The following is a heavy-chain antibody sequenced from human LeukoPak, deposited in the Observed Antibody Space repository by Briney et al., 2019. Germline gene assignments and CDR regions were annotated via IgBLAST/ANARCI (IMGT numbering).Heavy chain of an antibody. D-gene: IGHD4-11*01. CDR1: GFTFGDYA. CDR2: ISSSGSTI. V-gene: IGHV3-11*01. J-gene: IGHJ4*02. Sequence: GGSLRLSCTASGFTFGDYAMSWVRQAPGKWLEWVSYISSSGSTIYYADSVKGRFTISRDNAKNSLYLQMNSLRAEDTAVYYCAKSVRYAYDSNSFFDYWGQGTLVTVSS. CDR3: AKSVRYAYDSNSFFDY.